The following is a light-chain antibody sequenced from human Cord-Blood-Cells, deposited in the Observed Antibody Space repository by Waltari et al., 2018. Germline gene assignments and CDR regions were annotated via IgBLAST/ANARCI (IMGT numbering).Light chain of an antibody. CDR2: DVN. Sequence: QSALTQPASVSGSPGQSITIPCTGTSSDGGGYNYVPWYQPPPGKAPKLMIYDVNIRPSGVSNRFSGSKSGNTASLTISGLQAEDEADYYCSSYTSSSTVVFGGGTKLTVL. J-gene: IGLJ2*01. CDR1: SSDGGGYNY. CDR3: SSYTSSSTVV. V-gene: IGLV2-14*01.